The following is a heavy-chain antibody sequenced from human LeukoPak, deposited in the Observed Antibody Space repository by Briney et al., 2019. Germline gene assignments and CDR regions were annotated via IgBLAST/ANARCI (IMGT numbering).Heavy chain of an antibody. CDR3: ARASVSHAPFDY. CDR1: GDSITSSGYY. CDR2: IYYSGST. V-gene: IGHV4-39*07. Sequence: PWETLSLTCSVSGDSITSSGYYWGWIRQPAGKGLEWIGSIYYSGSTYYNPSLKSRVTIPVDTSKNQFSLKLSSVTAADTAVYYCARASVSHAPFDYWGQGTLVTVSS. J-gene: IGHJ4*02. D-gene: IGHD1-26*01.